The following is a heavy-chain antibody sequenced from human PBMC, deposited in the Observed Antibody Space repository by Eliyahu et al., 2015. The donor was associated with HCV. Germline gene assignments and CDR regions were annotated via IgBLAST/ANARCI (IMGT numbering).Heavy chain of an antibody. V-gene: IGHV3-74*01. Sequence: AASGFTFSSYWMHWVRQAPGKGLVWVSRINSDGSSTSYADSVKGRFTISRDNAKNTLYLQMNSLRAEDTAVYYCARPIDYGDYEFDYWGQGTLVTVSS. CDR1: GFTFSSYW. D-gene: IGHD4-17*01. CDR2: INSDGSST. J-gene: IGHJ4*02. CDR3: ARPIDYGDYEFDY.